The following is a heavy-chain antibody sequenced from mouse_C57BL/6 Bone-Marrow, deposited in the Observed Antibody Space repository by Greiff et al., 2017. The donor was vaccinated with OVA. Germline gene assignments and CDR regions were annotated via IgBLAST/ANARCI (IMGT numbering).Heavy chain of an antibody. D-gene: IGHD2-3*01. V-gene: IGHV3-6*01. CDR2: ISYDGSN. CDR3: ARRVLYDGYYGYFDY. Sequence: DVKLQESGPGLVKPSQSLSLTCSVTGYSITSGYYWNWIRQFPGNKLEWMGYISYDGSNNYNPSLKNRISITRDTSKNQFFLKLNSVTTEDTATYYCARRVLYDGYYGYFDYWGQGTTLTVSS. CDR1: GYSITSGYY. J-gene: IGHJ2*01.